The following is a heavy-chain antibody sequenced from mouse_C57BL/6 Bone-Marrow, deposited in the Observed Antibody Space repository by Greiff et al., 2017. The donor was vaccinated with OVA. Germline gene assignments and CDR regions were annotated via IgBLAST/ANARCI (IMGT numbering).Heavy chain of an antibody. CDR2: IYPGDGDT. Sequence: VQVVESGPELVKPGASVKISCKASGYAFSSSWMNWVKQRPGKGLEWIGRIYPGDGDTNYNGKFKGKATLTADKSSSTAYMQLSSLTSEDSAVYFCARNYYGSSYRFAYWGQGTLVTVSA. J-gene: IGHJ3*01. V-gene: IGHV1-82*01. CDR1: GYAFSSSW. D-gene: IGHD1-1*01. CDR3: ARNYYGSSYRFAY.